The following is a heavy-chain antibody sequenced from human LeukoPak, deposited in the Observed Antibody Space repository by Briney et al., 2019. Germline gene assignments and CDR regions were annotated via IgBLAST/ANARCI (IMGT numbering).Heavy chain of an antibody. CDR2: IYYTGST. D-gene: IGHD6-13*01. V-gene: IGHV4-59*01. CDR1: GDSITAYY. J-gene: IGHJ4*02. CDR3: ARDEITACWYSGDY. Sequence: SETLSLTCTVSGDSITAYYWSWIRQPPGKGLEWIGYIYYTGSTNYNPSLKNRVTISLDTSKNQLSLRLSSVTTADTAVYYCARDEITACWYSGDYWGQGILVTVSS.